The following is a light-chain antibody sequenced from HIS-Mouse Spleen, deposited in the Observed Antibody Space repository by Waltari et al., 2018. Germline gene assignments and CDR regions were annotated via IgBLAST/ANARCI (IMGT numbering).Light chain of an antibody. J-gene: IGLJ2*01. V-gene: IGLV3-1*01. Sequence: SYELTQPPSVSVSPGQTASITCPGDKFGAKYACWYQQKPGQSPVLVIYQDSKRPSGIPERFSGSNSGNTATLTISGTQAMDEADYYCQAWDSSTGVFGGGTKLTVL. CDR2: QDS. CDR1: KFGAKY. CDR3: QAWDSSTGV.